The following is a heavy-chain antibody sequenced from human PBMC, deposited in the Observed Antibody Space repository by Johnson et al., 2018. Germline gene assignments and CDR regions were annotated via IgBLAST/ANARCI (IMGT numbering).Heavy chain of an antibody. CDR3: ARDPPTTTVDY. CDR2: ISYDGSNT. V-gene: IGHV3-30*03. Sequence: VQLVESGGGVVQPGRSLRLSCAASGFTFRNYGMHWVRQAPGKGLEWVALISYDGSNTDYTDYVNGRFTISSDNAKKTLYLQMNSLTSKDTAVYYCARDPPTTTVDYWGQGTLVTVSS. D-gene: IGHD1-26*01. CDR1: GFTFRNYG. J-gene: IGHJ4*02.